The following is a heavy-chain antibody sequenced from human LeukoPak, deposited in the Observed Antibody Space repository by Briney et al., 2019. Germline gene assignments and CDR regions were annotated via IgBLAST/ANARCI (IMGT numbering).Heavy chain of an antibody. Sequence: SETLSLTCTVSGGSISSYYWSWIRQPPGKGLEWIGYIYYSGSTNYNPSLKSRVTISVDTSKNQFSLKLSSVTAADTAVYYCARLGVYCDSSGYSPPDAFDIWGQGTMVTVSS. CDR2: IYYSGST. CDR1: GGSISSYY. J-gene: IGHJ3*02. V-gene: IGHV4-59*08. D-gene: IGHD3-22*01. CDR3: ARLGVYCDSSGYSPPDAFDI.